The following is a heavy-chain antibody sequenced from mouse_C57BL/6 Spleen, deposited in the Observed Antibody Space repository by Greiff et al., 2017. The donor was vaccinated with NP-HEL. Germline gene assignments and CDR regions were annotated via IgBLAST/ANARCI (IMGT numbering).Heavy chain of an antibody. J-gene: IGHJ3*01. CDR2: IDPSDSYT. D-gene: IGHD3-2*02. CDR1: GYTFTSYW. V-gene: IGHV1-69*01. Sequence: QVQLKQPGAELVMPGASVKLSCKASGYTFTSYWMHWVKQRPGQGLEWIGEIDPSDSYTNYNQKFKGKSTLTVDKSSSTAYMQLSSLTSEDSAVYYCARSRDSSGYAWFAYWGQGTLVTVSA. CDR3: ARSRDSSGYAWFAY.